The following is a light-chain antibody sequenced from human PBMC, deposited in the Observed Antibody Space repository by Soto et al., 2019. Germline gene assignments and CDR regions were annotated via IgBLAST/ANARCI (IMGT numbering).Light chain of an antibody. V-gene: IGLV2-14*01. CDR3: SSYTDSSNYV. CDR1: SSDLAIYNY. Sequence: QSVLTQPASVSGSPGQSITISCTGTSSDLAIYNYVSWYQRQPGKAPKLMIYQVTNRPSGVSNRFSGSTSGNTASLTISGLQAEDEADYYCSSYTDSSNYVFGTGTKVTVL. J-gene: IGLJ1*01. CDR2: QVT.